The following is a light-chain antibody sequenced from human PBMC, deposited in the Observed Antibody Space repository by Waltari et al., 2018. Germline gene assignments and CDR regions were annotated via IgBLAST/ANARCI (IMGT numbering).Light chain of an antibody. V-gene: IGKV1-39*01. Sequence: DIQMTPSPSSLSASVGDTVPITCRASQSISRYLNWFQQKPGKAPDLLIYSISSLQSRVPSRFSGSGSGTDFTLTISNLQPEDFATYYCQQGYSTPLTFGGGTKVEIK. CDR3: QQGYSTPLT. J-gene: IGKJ4*01. CDR1: QSISRY. CDR2: SIS.